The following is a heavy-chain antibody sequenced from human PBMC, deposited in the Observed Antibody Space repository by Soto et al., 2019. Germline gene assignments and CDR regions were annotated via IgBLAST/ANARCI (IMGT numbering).Heavy chain of an antibody. CDR1: GFSLSTSGVG. CDR2: IYWDDDR. Sequence: QITLKESGPPLVKPTQTLTLTCTFSGFSLSTSGVGVGWIRQPPGESLEWLALIYWDDDRRYSPSLKSRLTITKDTSKNPVVLTMTDMDPVDTATYYCAHGTVTFDYWGQGTLVTVSS. CDR3: AHGTVTFDY. D-gene: IGHD4-17*01. J-gene: IGHJ4*02. V-gene: IGHV2-5*02.